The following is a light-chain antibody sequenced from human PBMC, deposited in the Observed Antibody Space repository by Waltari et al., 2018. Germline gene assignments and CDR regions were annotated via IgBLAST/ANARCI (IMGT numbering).Light chain of an antibody. Sequence: IDMTQSPSSLSASVGDRSTVTCRASQDIGNFLAWYQQTPGKRPKLLIYAASTLQAGVPSRFSGSGSGTDFTLTVSNLQPEDVATYYCQKYNTYPYTFGPGTKVDI. CDR1: QDIGNF. CDR3: QKYNTYPYT. V-gene: IGKV1-27*01. J-gene: IGKJ3*01. CDR2: AAS.